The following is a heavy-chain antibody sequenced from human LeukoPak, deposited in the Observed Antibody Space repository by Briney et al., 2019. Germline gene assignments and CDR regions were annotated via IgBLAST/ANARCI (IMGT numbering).Heavy chain of an antibody. CDR3: AKEYSGYDFDY. D-gene: IGHD5-12*01. CDR2: TSGSGVNS. CDR1: GFTLRSYD. J-gene: IGHJ4*02. V-gene: IGHV3-23*01. Sequence: GGSLRLSCAASGFTLRSYDMSWVRQAPGKGLEWVAATSGSGVNSYYADSVRGRFTVSRDNSQNTLYLQMDSLRAEDTALYYCAKEYSGYDFDYWGQGTLVTVSS.